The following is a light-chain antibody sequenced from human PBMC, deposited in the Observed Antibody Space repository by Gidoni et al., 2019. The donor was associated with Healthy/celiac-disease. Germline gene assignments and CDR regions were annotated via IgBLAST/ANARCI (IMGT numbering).Light chain of an antibody. V-gene: IGLV3-1*01. Sequence: SYELTQPPSVSVSPGQTASITCSGDKVGDKYACWYQQKPGQSPVLGIYQDSKRPSGIPERCSGSNSGNTATLTISGTQAMDEADYYCQAWDSSTVVFGGGTKLTVL. CDR3: QAWDSSTVV. J-gene: IGLJ2*01. CDR2: QDS. CDR1: KVGDKY.